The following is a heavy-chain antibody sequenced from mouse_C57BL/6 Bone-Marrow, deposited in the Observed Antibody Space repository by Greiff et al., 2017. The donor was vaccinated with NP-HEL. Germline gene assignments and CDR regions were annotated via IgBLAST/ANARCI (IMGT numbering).Heavy chain of an antibody. V-gene: IGHV1-64*01. CDR3: AISSSGPRFAY. Sequence: QVQLQQSGAELVKPGASVKLSCKASGYTFTSYWMHWVKQRPGQGLEWIGMIHPNSGSTKYNEKFKSKATLTVDKSSSTAYMQLSSLTSEDSAVYYCAISSSGPRFAYWGQGTLVTVSA. D-gene: IGHD3-2*02. J-gene: IGHJ3*01. CDR1: GYTFTSYW. CDR2: IHPNSGST.